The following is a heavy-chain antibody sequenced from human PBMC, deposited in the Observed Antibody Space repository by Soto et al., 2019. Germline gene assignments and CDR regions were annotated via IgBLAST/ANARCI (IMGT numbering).Heavy chain of an antibody. V-gene: IGHV5-51*01. Sequence: GESLKISCKGSGYSFTSYWIGWVRQMPGKVLEWMGIIYPGDSDTRYSPSFQGQVTISADKSISTAYLQWSSLKASDTAMYYCARPNYYDSSGYYKVGAFDIWGQGTMVTVSS. CDR1: GYSFTSYW. D-gene: IGHD3-22*01. CDR2: IYPGDSDT. CDR3: ARPNYYDSSGYYKVGAFDI. J-gene: IGHJ3*02.